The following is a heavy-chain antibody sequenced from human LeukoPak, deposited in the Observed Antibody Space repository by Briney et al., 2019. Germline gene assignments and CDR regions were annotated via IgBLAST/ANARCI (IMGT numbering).Heavy chain of an antibody. D-gene: IGHD5-24*01. CDR3: ARQESEMATPANRYFDH. Sequence: GESLKISCQGSGYNFPIYWIGWVRQMPGKGLEWMGIIYPDDSNTIYSPSFQGQVTISADKSISTAYLQWSSLKASDSAMYYCARQESEMATPANRYFDHWGQGTLVTVSS. V-gene: IGHV5-51*01. CDR1: GYNFPIYW. J-gene: IGHJ4*02. CDR2: IYPDDSNT.